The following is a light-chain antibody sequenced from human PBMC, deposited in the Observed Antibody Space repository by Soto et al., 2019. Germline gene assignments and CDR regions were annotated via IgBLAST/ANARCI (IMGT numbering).Light chain of an antibody. CDR2: DAS. Sequence: QKAQTPAPRSACIRERDTITCLASQTISTYLNWYQQKPGKAPRLLIYDASSLESGVPSRLSGSGSGTEFTLTISGLQPGDSATYYCQQYNSYLPPFGHVGNVAI. J-gene: IGKJ3*01. CDR1: QTISTY. CDR3: QQYNSYLPP. V-gene: IGKV1-5*01.